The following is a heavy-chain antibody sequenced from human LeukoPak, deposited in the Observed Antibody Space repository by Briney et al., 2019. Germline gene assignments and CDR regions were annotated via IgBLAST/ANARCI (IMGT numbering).Heavy chain of an antibody. D-gene: IGHD3-10*01. CDR2: IYYSGST. Sequence: SQTLSLTCTVSGGSISSGGYYWSWIRQHPGKGLEWIGYIYYSGSTYYNPSLKSRVTIPVDTSKNQFSLKLSSVTAADTAVYYCARSNSGTQDYWGQGTLVTVSS. CDR3: ARSNSGTQDY. CDR1: GGSISSGGYY. V-gene: IGHV4-31*03. J-gene: IGHJ4*02.